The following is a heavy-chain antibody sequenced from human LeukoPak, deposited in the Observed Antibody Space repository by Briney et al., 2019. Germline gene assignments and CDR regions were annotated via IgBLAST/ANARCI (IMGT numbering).Heavy chain of an antibody. J-gene: IGHJ4*02. CDR1: GGSISSYY. D-gene: IGHD6-19*01. V-gene: IGHV4-4*07. CDR2: IYTTGST. CDR3: ARQLAVAGKAGFDY. Sequence: SETLSLTCTVSGGSISSYYWTWIRQPAGKGLEWIGRIYTTGSTNYNPSPNSRVTMSVDTSKNQFSLKLSSVTAADTAVYYCARQLAVAGKAGFDYWGQGTLVTVSS.